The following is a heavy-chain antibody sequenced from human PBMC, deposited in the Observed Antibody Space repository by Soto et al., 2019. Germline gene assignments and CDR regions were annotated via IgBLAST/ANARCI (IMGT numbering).Heavy chain of an antibody. CDR3: TTEPPTYYYSSGRGH. CDR1: GYIFSTNW. Sequence: ESLKISCKGSGYIFSTNWIGWVRQMPGKGLEWMGIVYPADSDTRYSPSFQGQVTISADKSISTAYLQWSSLKASDTAMYYCTTEPPTYYYSSGRGHWGQGALVTVSS. CDR2: VYPADSDT. J-gene: IGHJ4*02. V-gene: IGHV5-51*01. D-gene: IGHD3-10*01.